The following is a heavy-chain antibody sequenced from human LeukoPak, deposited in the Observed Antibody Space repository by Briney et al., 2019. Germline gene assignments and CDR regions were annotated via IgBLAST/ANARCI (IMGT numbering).Heavy chain of an antibody. CDR2: IIPIFGTA. D-gene: IGHD6-13*01. V-gene: IGHV1-69*05. Sequence: SVKVSCKASGGTFSSYAISWVRQAPGQGLEWMGMIIPIFGTANYAQKFQGRVTITTDESTSTAYMELSSLRSEDTAVYYCARDLPSSWRFDYWGQGTLVTVSS. J-gene: IGHJ4*02. CDR1: GGTFSSYA. CDR3: ARDLPSSWRFDY.